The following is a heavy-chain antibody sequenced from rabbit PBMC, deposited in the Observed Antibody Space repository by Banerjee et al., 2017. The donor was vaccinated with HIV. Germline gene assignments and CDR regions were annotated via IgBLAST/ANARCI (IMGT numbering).Heavy chain of an antibody. J-gene: IGHJ4*01. CDR1: GFSFSSSDY. Sequence: QEQLEESGGDLVKPGASLTLTCTASGFSFSSSDYMCWVRQAPGKGLEWIACIYAGSSGSTYYASWAKGRFTISKTSSTTVTLQMTSPTAADTATYFCARYYYSSGWGLNLWGQGTLVTVS. CDR2: IYAGSSGST. CDR3: ARYYYSSGWGLNL. V-gene: IGHV1S45*01. D-gene: IGHD4-1*01.